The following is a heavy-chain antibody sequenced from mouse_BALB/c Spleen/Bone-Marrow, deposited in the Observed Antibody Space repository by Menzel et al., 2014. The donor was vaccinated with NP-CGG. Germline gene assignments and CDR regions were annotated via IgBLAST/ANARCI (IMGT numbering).Heavy chain of an antibody. CDR3: VRATAYYFDH. V-gene: IGHV10-1*02. CDR1: GFTFNTYA. CDR2: IKTKSNDYGT. J-gene: IGHJ2*01. Sequence: EVQRVESGGGLVQPVGSLKLSCVASGFTFNTYAMNWVRQAPGKGLEWVARIKTKSNDYGTFYADSVKDRFTISRDDSQNMLYLQMNNLKTEDTAMYYCVRATAYYFDHWGQGTTLTVSS. D-gene: IGHD1-2*01.